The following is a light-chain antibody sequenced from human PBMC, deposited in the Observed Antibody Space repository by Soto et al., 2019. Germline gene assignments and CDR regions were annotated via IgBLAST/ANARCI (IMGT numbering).Light chain of an antibody. V-gene: IGLV2-23*02. CDR1: SSDVGNYNL. CDR3: CSYAGSSTSVV. CDR2: EVS. J-gene: IGLJ2*01. Sequence: SALTQPASVSGSPGQSITISCTGTSSDVGNYNLVSWYQQHPGKAPKLMIYEVSKRPSGVSNRFSGSKSGNTASLTISGLQAEDEADYYCCSYAGSSTSVVFGGGTKLTVL.